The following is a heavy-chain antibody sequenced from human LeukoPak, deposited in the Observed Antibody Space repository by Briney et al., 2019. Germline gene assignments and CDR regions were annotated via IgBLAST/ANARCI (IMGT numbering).Heavy chain of an antibody. CDR1: GFTFSDYY. V-gene: IGHV3-11*01. J-gene: IGHJ4*02. Sequence: GVSLRLSCAASGFTFSDYYMSWIRQAPGKGLEWVSYISKDGNTRNYADSVKGRFTISRDNAKNSLFLQMNCLRAEDTAVYYCARVMRSGSPFDYWGQGTLVTVSS. CDR2: ISKDGNTR. D-gene: IGHD1-26*01. CDR3: ARVMRSGSPFDY.